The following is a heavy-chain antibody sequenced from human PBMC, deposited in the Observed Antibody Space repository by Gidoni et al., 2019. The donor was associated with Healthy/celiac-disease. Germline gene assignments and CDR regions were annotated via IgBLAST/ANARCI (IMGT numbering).Heavy chain of an antibody. CDR3: ARSSPDSSSCYFDY. Sequence: QVQRVQSGAEVKKPQSWFKFSRKAYVGTVSSYAISRVRQTPGQGLEWMGGIIPIFGTANSAQKFQGRVTITADESTRSAYMWLSSLSSEDTAVYYCARSSPDSSSCYFDYWGQGTLVTVSS. J-gene: IGHJ4*02. V-gene: IGHV1-69*01. CDR2: IIPIFGTA. D-gene: IGHD6-13*01. CDR1: VGTVSSYA.